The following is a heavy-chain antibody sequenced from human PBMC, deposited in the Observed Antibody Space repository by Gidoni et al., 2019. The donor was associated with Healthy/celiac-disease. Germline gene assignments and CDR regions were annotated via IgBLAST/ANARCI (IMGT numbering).Heavy chain of an antibody. CDR2: SSWNSGSI. J-gene: IGHJ4*02. D-gene: IGHD3-22*01. CDR3: AIDNQDDSSGYYDY. V-gene: IGHV3-9*01. Sequence: EVQLVESGGGLVQPGRSLRLSCAASGFTFGDYAMHGVRQAPGKGLELGSGSSWNSGSIGYADSVKGRFTISRDNAKLSLYLQMDSLRAEDTALYYCAIDNQDDSSGYYDYWGQGTLVTVSS. CDR1: GFTFGDYA.